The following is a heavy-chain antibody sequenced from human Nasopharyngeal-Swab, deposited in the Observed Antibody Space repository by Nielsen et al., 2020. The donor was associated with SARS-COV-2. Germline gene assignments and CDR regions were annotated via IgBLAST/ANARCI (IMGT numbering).Heavy chain of an antibody. Sequence: ESLKISCTVSGGSISSYYWSWIRQPPGKGLEWIGYIYYSGSTNYNPSLKSRVTISVDTSKNQFSLKLSSVTAADTAVYYCARGHPTIAVAGTNYYYGMDVWGQGTTVTVSS. J-gene: IGHJ6*02. CDR1: GGSISSYY. D-gene: IGHD6-19*01. CDR3: ARGHPTIAVAGTNYYYGMDV. V-gene: IGHV4-59*01. CDR2: IYYSGST.